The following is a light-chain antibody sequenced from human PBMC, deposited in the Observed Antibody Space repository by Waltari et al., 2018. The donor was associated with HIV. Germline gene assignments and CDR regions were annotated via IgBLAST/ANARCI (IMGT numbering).Light chain of an antibody. Sequence: ERAMTQSPATLSVSPGERATLSCRASHNIHNNIVWYQQKVGQPPRLLIYDASTRATGIPARFSGSGSGTEFTLTISSLQSEDVAVYYCQLYKSWDFGQGTRLEIK. J-gene: IGKJ2*01. CDR2: DAS. CDR1: HNIHNN. V-gene: IGKV3D-15*01. CDR3: QLYKSWD.